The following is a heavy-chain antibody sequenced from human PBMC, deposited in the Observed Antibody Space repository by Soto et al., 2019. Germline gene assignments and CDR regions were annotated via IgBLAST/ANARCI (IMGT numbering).Heavy chain of an antibody. Sequence: PGGSLRLSCTASGFTFGDYAMSWVRQAPGKGLEWVGFIRSKAYGGTTEYAASVKGRFTISRDDSKSIAYLQMNSLKTEDTAAYYCTRGIWGTVTSNWFDPWGQGTLVTVSS. D-gene: IGHD4-4*01. V-gene: IGHV3-49*04. CDR2: IRSKAYGGTT. CDR3: TRGIWGTVTSNWFDP. J-gene: IGHJ5*02. CDR1: GFTFGDYA.